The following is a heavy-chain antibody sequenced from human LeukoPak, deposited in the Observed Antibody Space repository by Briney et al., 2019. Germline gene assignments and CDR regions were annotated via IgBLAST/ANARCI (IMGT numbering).Heavy chain of an antibody. CDR1: GSIFTSYW. D-gene: IGHD3-16*02. J-gene: IGHJ4*02. CDR2: IYPGDSDT. Sequence: KRGAPLQISCQASGSIFTSYWIGLVRPLPGKGLEWMGIIYPGDSDTKYSPSFQGQVTISVDKSISTAYLQWSSLKASDTAIYYCARNINAFGGVIAAFDSWGQGTLVTVSS. CDR3: ARNINAFGGVIAAFDS. V-gene: IGHV5-51*01.